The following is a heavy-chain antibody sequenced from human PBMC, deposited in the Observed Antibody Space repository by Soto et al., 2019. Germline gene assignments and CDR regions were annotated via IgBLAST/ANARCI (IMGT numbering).Heavy chain of an antibody. D-gene: IGHD2-15*01. Sequence: ASVKVSCKASGGTFSSYAISWVRQAPGQGLEWMGGIIPIFGTANYAQKFQGRVTITADESTSTAYMELSSLRSEDTAVYYCAREYCSGGSCYNNWFDPWGQGTLVTVSS. CDR3: AREYCSGGSCYNNWFDP. CDR1: GGTFSSYA. CDR2: IIPIFGTA. V-gene: IGHV1-69*13. J-gene: IGHJ5*02.